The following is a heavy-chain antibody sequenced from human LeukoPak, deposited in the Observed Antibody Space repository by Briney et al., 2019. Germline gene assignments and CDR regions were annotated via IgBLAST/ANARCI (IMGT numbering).Heavy chain of an antibody. CDR1: GGSISSGSYY. V-gene: IGHV4-61*02. Sequence: SQTLSLTCTVSGGSISSGSYYWSWIRQPAGMGLEWIGRIYTSGSTNYNPSLKSRVTISVDTSKNQFSLKLSSVTAADTAVYYCARVLLWFGESGLGYYYMDVWGKGTTVTISS. D-gene: IGHD3-10*01. J-gene: IGHJ6*03. CDR3: ARVLLWFGESGLGYYYMDV. CDR2: IYTSGST.